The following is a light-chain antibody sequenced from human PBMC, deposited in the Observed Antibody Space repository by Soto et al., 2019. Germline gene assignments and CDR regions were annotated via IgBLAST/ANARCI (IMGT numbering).Light chain of an antibody. CDR3: QQYNDNWT. CDR1: QSSSSW. Sequence: DIQMTQSPSTLSASVGDRVTITCRASQSSSSWLAWYQQKPGSAPNLLIYKASTLQSGVPSRFSGSGSGTECAHTISSLRHDDSAPYYCQQYNDNWTFGEGTKVE. CDR2: KAS. V-gene: IGKV1-5*03. J-gene: IGKJ1*01.